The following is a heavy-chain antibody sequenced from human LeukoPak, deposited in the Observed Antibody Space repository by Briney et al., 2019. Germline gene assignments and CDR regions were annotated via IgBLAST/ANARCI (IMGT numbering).Heavy chain of an antibody. V-gene: IGHV5-51*01. Sequence: GESLKISCKGSGYSFTSYLIGWVRQMPGKGLEWMGIIYPGDSDTRYSPSFHGHVTISADNSISTAYLQWSRLKASDTAMYYCASANYYGSGSYYTGDNWFDPWGQGTLVTVSS. CDR3: ASANYYGSGSYYTGDNWFDP. D-gene: IGHD3-10*01. CDR2: IYPGDSDT. CDR1: GYSFTSYL. J-gene: IGHJ5*02.